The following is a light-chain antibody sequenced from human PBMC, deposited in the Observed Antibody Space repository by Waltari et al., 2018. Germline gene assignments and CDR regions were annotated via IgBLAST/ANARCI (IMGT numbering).Light chain of an antibody. J-gene: IGLJ3*02. V-gene: IGLV4-69*01. CDR2: VNRDGSH. Sequence: QLVLTQSPSASASLGASVKLTRTLTREYSAYTIAWHQLQPETGPRYLMNVNRDGSHDKADGIPERFSGSSAGAERYLIISRLQSDDEADYFCQTWGMNIQVFGGGTRLTVL. CDR3: QTWGMNIQV. CDR1: REYSAYT.